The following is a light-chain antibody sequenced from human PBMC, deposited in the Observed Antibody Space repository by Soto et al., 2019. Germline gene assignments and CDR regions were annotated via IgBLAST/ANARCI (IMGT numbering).Light chain of an antibody. CDR3: QQRHNWPIT. J-gene: IGKJ5*01. CDR1: ETIRGL. V-gene: IGKV3-11*01. Sequence: IVLTQSPATLSLSPGERATLSCRASETIRGLLEWYQQSPGQPPRLLIYDTSHRETGIPAQFSCSGAGTACTRTISGLEPADLSVYDCQQRHNWPITFGRGTRLEIK. CDR2: DTS.